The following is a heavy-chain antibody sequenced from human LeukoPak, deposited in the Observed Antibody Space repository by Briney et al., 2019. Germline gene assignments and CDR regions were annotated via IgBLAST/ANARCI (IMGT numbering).Heavy chain of an antibody. CDR2: IKSKTDGGTT. D-gene: IGHD2-2*01. V-gene: IGHV3-15*01. J-gene: IGHJ6*02. CDR1: GFTFSNAW. Sequence: PGGSLRLSCAASGFTFSNAWTSWVRQAPGKGLEWVGRIKSKTDGGTTDYAAPVKGRFTISRDDSKNTLYLQMNSLKTEDTAVYYCTTEGGGCSSTSCPGEYYYYGMDVWGQGTTVTVSS. CDR3: TTEGGGCSSTSCPGEYYYYGMDV.